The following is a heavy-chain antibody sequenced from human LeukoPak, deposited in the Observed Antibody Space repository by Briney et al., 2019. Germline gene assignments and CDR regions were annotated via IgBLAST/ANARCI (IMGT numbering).Heavy chain of an antibody. CDR2: IYYSGST. J-gene: IGHJ4*02. V-gene: IGHV4-59*08. Sequence: SETLSLTCTVSGGSISSYCWSWIRQPPGKGLEWIGYIYYSGSTNYNPSLKSRVTISVDTSKNQFSLKLSSVTAADTAVYYCARSVGATYAFDYWGQGTLVTVSS. CDR3: ARSVGATYAFDY. D-gene: IGHD1-26*01. CDR1: GGSISSYC.